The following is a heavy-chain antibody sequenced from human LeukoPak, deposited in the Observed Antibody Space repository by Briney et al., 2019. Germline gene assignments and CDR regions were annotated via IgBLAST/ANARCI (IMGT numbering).Heavy chain of an antibody. CDR3: AKGIRDFSWLPSFDW. J-gene: IGHJ4*02. D-gene: IGHD3-9*01. Sequence: GGSLRLSCAASGFTFSTYGMHWVRQAPGKGLGWVAVTSFDGSNQYYADSVKGRFTISRDNFKSTLFLQMNSLTAEDTAVYYCAKGIRDFSWLPSFDWWGQGIQVTVSS. CDR2: TSFDGSNQ. CDR1: GFTFSTYG. V-gene: IGHV3-30*18.